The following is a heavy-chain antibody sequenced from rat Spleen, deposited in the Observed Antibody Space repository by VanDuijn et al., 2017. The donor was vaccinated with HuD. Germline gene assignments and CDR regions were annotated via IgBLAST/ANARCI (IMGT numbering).Heavy chain of an antibody. V-gene: IGHV5-25*01. Sequence: EVQLVESGGGLVQPGRSLKLSCAASRFSFSSFAMAWVRQAPGKGLEWVATIITGDSYTYYPDSVKGRFTISRDNATSTLYLQMDSLRSEDTATYYCANAEFGVGWFAYWGQGTLVTVSS. D-gene: IGHD4-3*01. CDR1: RFSFSSFA. J-gene: IGHJ3*01. CDR3: ANAEFGVGWFAY. CDR2: IITGDSYT.